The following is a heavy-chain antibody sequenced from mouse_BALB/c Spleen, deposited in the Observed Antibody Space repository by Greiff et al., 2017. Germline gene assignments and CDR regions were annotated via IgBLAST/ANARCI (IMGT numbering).Heavy chain of an antibody. V-gene: IGHV1S81*02. Sequence: QVQLQQPGAELVKPGASVKLSYKASGYTFTSYWMHWVKQRPGQGLEWIGEINPSNGRTNYNEKFKSKATLTVDKSSSTAYMQLSSLTSEDSAVYYCARDDSYAMDYWGQGTSVTVSS. J-gene: IGHJ4*01. CDR1: GYTFTSYW. D-gene: IGHD2-4*01. CDR3: ARDDSYAMDY. CDR2: INPSNGRT.